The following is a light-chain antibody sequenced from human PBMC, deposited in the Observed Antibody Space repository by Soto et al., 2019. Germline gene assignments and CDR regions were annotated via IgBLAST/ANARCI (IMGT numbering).Light chain of an antibody. CDR1: SSNIGSNF. CDR2: RNN. J-gene: IGLJ2*01. V-gene: IGLV1-47*01. CDR3: AAWDDSLNVV. Sequence: QSVLTQPPSASGTLGQRVTMSCSGSSSNIGSNFVYWYQHLPGTAPKLLMYRNNQRPSGVPDRFSGSKSGTSASLAISGHRSEDAADYYCAAWDDSLNVVFGGGTKLTVL.